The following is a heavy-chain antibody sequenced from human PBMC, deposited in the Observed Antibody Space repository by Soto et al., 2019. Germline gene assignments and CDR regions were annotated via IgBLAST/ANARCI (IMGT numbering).Heavy chain of an antibody. J-gene: IGHJ3*02. V-gene: IGHV3-21*01. D-gene: IGHD2-2*01. CDR3: ARDDGLSSTNVKAFDI. CDR2: ISSNSAYI. CDR1: GFTFRSFT. Sequence: GGSLRLSCAASGFTFRSFTMNWVRQAPGKGLEWVSTISSNSAYIYYTDALRGRFTISRDNAKNSLHLQMNSLRAEDTAVYYCARDDGLSSTNVKAFDIWGQGTKVTV.